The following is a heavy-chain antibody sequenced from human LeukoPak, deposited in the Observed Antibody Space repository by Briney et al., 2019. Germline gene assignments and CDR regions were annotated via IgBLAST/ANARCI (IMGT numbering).Heavy chain of an antibody. CDR2: IYYSGST. CDR3: ARGGSFLGNYVY. J-gene: IGHJ4*02. V-gene: IGHV4-31*03. D-gene: IGHD3-16*01. CDR1: GGSINSGGFY. Sequence: SETLPLTCTVSGGSINSGGFYWSWIRQHPGKGLEWIGYIYYSGSTFYNPSLKSRVAISLDKSENQFSLNLRSVTAADTAVYYCARGGSFLGNYVYWGQVTLVTVSS.